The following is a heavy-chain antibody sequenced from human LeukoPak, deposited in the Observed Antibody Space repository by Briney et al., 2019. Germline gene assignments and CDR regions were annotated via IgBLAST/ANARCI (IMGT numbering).Heavy chain of an antibody. J-gene: IGHJ6*03. Sequence: GGSLRLSCAASGFTFSSYSMNWVRQAPGEGLEWVSSISSSSSYIYYTDSVKGRFTISRDNAKNSLYLQMNSLRAEDTAVYYCAREEYYYDSRPMDVWGKGTTVTVSS. D-gene: IGHD3-22*01. CDR3: AREEYYYDSRPMDV. V-gene: IGHV3-21*01. CDR2: ISSSSSYI. CDR1: GFTFSSYS.